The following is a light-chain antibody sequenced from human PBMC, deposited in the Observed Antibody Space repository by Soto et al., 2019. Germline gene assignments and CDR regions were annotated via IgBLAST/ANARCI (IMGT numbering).Light chain of an antibody. CDR1: TSDVGGYNY. J-gene: IGLJ1*01. CDR3: LSKTSTIRYV. Sequence: QSALTQPASVSGSPGQSIAISCTGTTSDVGGYNYVSWYQQHPGKVPKLLIHEVSNRPSGVSNRFSGSKSGNTASLTISGLQAEDEADYYCLSKTSTIRYVSGTGTKVTVL. CDR2: EVS. V-gene: IGLV2-14*01.